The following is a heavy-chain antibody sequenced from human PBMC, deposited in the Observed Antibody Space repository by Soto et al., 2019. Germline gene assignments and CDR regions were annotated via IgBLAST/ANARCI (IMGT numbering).Heavy chain of an antibody. CDR1: GYTFTSYD. D-gene: IGHD6-13*01. CDR2: MNPNSGNT. V-gene: IGHV1-8*01. J-gene: IGHJ4*02. Sequence: QVQLVQSGAEVKKPGASVKVSCKASGYTFTSYDISWVRQATRQGLEWMGWMNPNSGNTGYVQKFQGRVTMTRNTSISTAYMELSSLTSEDTAVYYFASEIAAAGRFEGWGKGTLVTVSS. CDR3: ASEIAAAGRFEG.